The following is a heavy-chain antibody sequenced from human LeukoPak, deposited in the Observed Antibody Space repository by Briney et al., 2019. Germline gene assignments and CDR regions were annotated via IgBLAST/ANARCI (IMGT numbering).Heavy chain of an antibody. J-gene: IGHJ5*02. CDR2: ISSSSSYI. D-gene: IGHD5-12*01. Sequence: GGSLRLSCAASGFTFSSYSMNWVRQAPGKGLEWVSSISSSSSYIYYADSVKGQFTISRDNAKNSLYPQMNSLRAEDTAVYYCARDRPIVATKRDWFDPWGQGTLVTVSS. CDR3: ARDRPIVATKRDWFDP. V-gene: IGHV3-21*01. CDR1: GFTFSSYS.